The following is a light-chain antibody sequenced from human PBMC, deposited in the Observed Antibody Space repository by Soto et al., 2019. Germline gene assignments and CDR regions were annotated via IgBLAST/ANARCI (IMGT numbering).Light chain of an antibody. Sequence: QSVLSQPPSASGTPGQRVTISCSGRSSNIGSNTVNGYQQLPGASPKLLIYYNDRRPSGVPDRFSGSKSGTSASLAISGLQSEDEADYYCAAWDGSLNAVLFGGGTKLTVL. V-gene: IGLV1-44*01. J-gene: IGLJ3*02. CDR2: YND. CDR3: AAWDGSLNAVL. CDR1: SSNIGSNT.